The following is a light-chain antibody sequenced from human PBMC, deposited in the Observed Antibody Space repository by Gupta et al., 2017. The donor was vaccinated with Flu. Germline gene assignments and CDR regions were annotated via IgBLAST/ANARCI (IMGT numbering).Light chain of an antibody. Sequence: DIQMTQSPSSLSSSVGDRLTITCRASQGISNYLAWYQQKPGKVPKLLIYAASTLKLGVPSRFSGSGCGTDFTLTISSPQPEDVATYYCQKENSPSGTFGQGTKVEIK. CDR3: QKENSPSGT. CDR1: QGISNY. J-gene: IGKJ2*01. CDR2: AAS. V-gene: IGKV1-27*01.